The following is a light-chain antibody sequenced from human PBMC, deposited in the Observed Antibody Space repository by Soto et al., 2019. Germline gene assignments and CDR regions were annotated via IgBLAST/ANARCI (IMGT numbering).Light chain of an antibody. CDR1: QSVSSNY. CDR3: QRNWGTHRT. CDR2: GAS. J-gene: IGKJ1*01. V-gene: IGKV3-20*01. Sequence: EIVLTQSPGTLSLSPGERATLSCRASQSVSSNYLSWYQQKPGQAPRLLIYGASSRATGIPVSFSGSGSGTDLTISIRRLEHDDFDVYYWQRNWGTHRTFGEGTKVEIK.